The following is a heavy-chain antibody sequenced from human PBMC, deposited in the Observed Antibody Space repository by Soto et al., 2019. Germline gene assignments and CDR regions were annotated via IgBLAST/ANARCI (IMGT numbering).Heavy chain of an antibody. D-gene: IGHD3-10*01. V-gene: IGHV4-39*01. J-gene: IGHJ6*02. CDR1: GASISNSDYY. Sequence: QLHLQEPGPGLLKPSETLSLTCTVSGASISNSDYYWGWIRQPPGKGLEWIGSIFYNDNTYYSPCLKSRLTSPRDTSKSQFSLNLRSVTAADTAVYFCARHQYGYGLDVWGQGTTVTVSS. CDR2: IFYNDNT. CDR3: ARHQYGYGLDV.